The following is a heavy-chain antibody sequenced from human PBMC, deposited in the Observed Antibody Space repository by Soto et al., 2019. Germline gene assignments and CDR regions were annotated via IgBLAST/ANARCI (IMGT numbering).Heavy chain of an antibody. V-gene: IGHV5-51*01. CDR3: ARPTNEYYYDSSGYGLAV. D-gene: IGHD3-22*01. J-gene: IGHJ6*02. Sequence: GESLKVSFKGSGYSCTSYWIGWVRQMPGKGLEWMGIIYPGDSDTRYSPSFQGQVTISADKSISTAYLQWSSLKASDTAMYYCARPTNEYYYDSSGYGLAVWGQGNTVIV. CDR2: IYPGDSDT. CDR1: GYSCTSYW.